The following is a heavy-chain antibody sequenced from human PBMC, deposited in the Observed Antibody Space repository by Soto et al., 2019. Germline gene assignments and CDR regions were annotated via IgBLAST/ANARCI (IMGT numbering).Heavy chain of an antibody. J-gene: IGHJ4*02. CDR1: GFSFRNYG. V-gene: IGHV3-30*03. Sequence: QVQLVESGGGVVQPGGSLRLSCVVSGFSFRNYGMHWVRRVAGGGLEWVAVVSHDGNNKYYVDSLKGRFTISRDNSKNTVFLQMDSLGPDDTAVYYCVRDGGGGYSQVDHWGQGTLVIVSS. CDR3: VRDGGGGYSQVDH. CDR2: VSHDGNNK. D-gene: IGHD5-18*01.